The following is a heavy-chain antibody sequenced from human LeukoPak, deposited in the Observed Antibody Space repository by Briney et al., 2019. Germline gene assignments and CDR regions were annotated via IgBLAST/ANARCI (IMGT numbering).Heavy chain of an antibody. V-gene: IGHV1-69*05. CDR1: GGTFSSYA. Sequence: ASVKVSCKASGGTFSSYAISWVRQAPGQGLEWMGRIIPIFGTANYAQKFQGRVTITTDESPSTAYMELSSLRSEDTAVYYCARDQYYYDSSGYFDYWGQGTLVTVSS. D-gene: IGHD3-22*01. CDR2: IIPIFGTA. J-gene: IGHJ4*02. CDR3: ARDQYYYDSSGYFDY.